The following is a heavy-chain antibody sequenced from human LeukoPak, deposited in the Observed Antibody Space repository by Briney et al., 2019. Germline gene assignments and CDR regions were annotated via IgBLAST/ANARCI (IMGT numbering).Heavy chain of an antibody. J-gene: IGHJ4*02. D-gene: IGHD5-24*01. CDR2: ISNNGGYT. Sequence: GGSLRLSCAASGFTFSSSAMSWVRQAPGKGLEWVSAISNNGGYTYYADSVQGRFTISRDNSKSTLCLQMNSLRAEDTAVYYCAKLSVARSTIVDYWGQGTLVTVSS. V-gene: IGHV3-23*01. CDR1: GFTFSSSA. CDR3: AKLSVARSTIVDY.